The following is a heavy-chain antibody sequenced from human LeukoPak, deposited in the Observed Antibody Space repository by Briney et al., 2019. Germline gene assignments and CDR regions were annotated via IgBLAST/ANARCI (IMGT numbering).Heavy chain of an antibody. Sequence: SETLSLTCAVYGGSFSGYYWSWIRQPPGKGLEGIGEINHSGSTNYNPSLKSRVTISVDTSKNQFSLKLSSVTAADTAVYYCARGEQLANFDYWGQGTLVTVSS. J-gene: IGHJ4*02. CDR3: ARGEQLANFDY. D-gene: IGHD6-6*01. CDR2: INHSGST. CDR1: GGSFSGYY. V-gene: IGHV4-34*01.